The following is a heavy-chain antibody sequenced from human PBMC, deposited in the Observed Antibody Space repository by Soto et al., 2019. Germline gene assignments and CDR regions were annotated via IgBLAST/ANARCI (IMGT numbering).Heavy chain of an antibody. Sequence: PSETLSLTCTVSGGSISSGDYYWSWIRQPPGKGLEWIGYINYSGSTNYNPSLKSRVTISVDTSKNQFSLKLSSVTAADTAVYYCARVSTVTTVYGMDVWGQGTTVTVSS. J-gene: IGHJ6*02. CDR3: ARVSTVTTVYGMDV. CDR1: GGSISSGDYY. V-gene: IGHV4-30-4*01. D-gene: IGHD4-17*01. CDR2: INYSGST.